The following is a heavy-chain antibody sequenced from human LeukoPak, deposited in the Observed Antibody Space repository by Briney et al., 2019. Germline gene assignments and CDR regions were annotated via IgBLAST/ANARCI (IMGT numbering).Heavy chain of an antibody. CDR1: GGSISSYY. V-gene: IGHV4-4*07. D-gene: IGHD6-13*01. Sequence: PSETLSLTCTVSGGSISSYYWSWIRQPAGKGLEWIWRIYTSGSTNYNPSLKSRVTMSVDTSKNQFSLKLSSVTAADAAVYYCARGFFSIAAAGYYYYYYMDVWGKGTTVTVSS. J-gene: IGHJ6*03. CDR2: IYTSGST. CDR3: ARGFFSIAAAGYYYYYYMDV.